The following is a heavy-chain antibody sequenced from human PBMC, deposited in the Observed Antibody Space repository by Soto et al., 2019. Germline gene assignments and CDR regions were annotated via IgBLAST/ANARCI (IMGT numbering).Heavy chain of an antibody. J-gene: IGHJ4*02. D-gene: IGHD2-15*01. CDR3: AKVGGYCSGGSCFPHGVIYFDD. CDR1: GFPCSTYA. V-gene: IGHV3-23*01. CDR2: ISGSGDST. Sequence: GGSLRRSGAASGFPCSTYAMTWVRQGPGEGLEWVSGISGSGDSTYYAGSVKGRFTISRDNSKKTVYLQMKSLRAEDTAVYYCAKVGGYCSGGSCFPHGVIYFDDWGQGT.